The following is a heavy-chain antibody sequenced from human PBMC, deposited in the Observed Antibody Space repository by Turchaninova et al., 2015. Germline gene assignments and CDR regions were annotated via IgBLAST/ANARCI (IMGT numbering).Heavy chain of an antibody. CDR3: AREYPADY. CDR2: IHYSWGT. Sequence: QLQLQESGPGLVKPSETLSLTCTVSGGSIRSTGYYWGWIRQPPGKGLEWIGSIHYSWGTYSSPSLKGRVTLSIDMSMNQFSLNLNSVTAADTAVYYCAREYPADYWGQGILVTVSS. V-gene: IGHV4-39*07. J-gene: IGHJ4*02. CDR1: GGSIRSTGYY.